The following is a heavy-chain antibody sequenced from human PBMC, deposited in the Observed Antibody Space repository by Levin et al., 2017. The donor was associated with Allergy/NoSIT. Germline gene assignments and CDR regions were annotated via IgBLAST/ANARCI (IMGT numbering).Heavy chain of an antibody. Sequence: PGGSLRLSCAASGFTFSSYAMHWVRQAPGKGLEWVAVISYDGSNKYYADSVKGRFTISRDNSKNTLYLQMNSLRAEDTAVYYCARDSLPHYYDSSGYYGWDYWGQGTLVTVSS. V-gene: IGHV3-30*04. J-gene: IGHJ4*02. CDR2: ISYDGSNK. D-gene: IGHD3-22*01. CDR3: ARDSLPHYYDSSGYYGWDY. CDR1: GFTFSSYA.